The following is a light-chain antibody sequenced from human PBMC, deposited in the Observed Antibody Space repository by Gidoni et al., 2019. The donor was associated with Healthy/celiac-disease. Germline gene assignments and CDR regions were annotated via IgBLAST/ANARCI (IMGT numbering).Light chain of an antibody. J-gene: IGLJ3*02. CDR1: SSNIGNHA. V-gene: IGLV1-36*01. CDR2: YDD. Sequence: QSVLTQPPSVSEAPRQRVTISCSGSSSNIGNHAVNWYQQLPGKSPKLLIYYDDLLPSGVSDRFSGSKSGTSASLAISGLQSEDEADYYCAAWDDSLNALVFGGGTKLTVL. CDR3: AAWDDSLNALV.